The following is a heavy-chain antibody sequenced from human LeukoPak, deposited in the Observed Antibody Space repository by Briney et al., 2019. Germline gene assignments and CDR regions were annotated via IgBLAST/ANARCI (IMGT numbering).Heavy chain of an antibody. J-gene: IGHJ4*02. CDR1: GGSFSGYY. D-gene: IGHD1-14*01. Sequence: PSETLSLTCAVYGGSFSGYYWSWIRQPPGKGLEWIGEINHSGSTNYNPSLKSRVTISVDTSKNLFSLKLSSVTAADTAVYYCARAGGIRLGYWGQGTLVTVSS. CDR3: ARAGGIRLGY. V-gene: IGHV4-34*01. CDR2: INHSGST.